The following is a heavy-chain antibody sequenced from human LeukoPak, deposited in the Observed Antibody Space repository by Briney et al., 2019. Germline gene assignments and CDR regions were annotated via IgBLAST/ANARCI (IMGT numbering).Heavy chain of an antibody. V-gene: IGHV4-4*07. CDR2: FYSRGNT. CDR1: GDSVSSYY. CDR3: IGTSGYKDY. J-gene: IGHJ4*02. Sequence: SETLSLTCTVSGDSVSSYYWSWIRQPAGKGLEWIGRFYSRGNTNYNPSLKNRVTMSAGTSKNQFSLKLSSVTAADTAVYYCIGTSGYKDYWGQGTLVTVSS. D-gene: IGHD3-22*01.